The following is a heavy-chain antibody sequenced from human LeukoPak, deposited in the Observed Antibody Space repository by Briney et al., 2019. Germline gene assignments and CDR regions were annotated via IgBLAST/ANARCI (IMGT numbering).Heavy chain of an antibody. CDR2: IRSKANSYAT. V-gene: IGHV3-73*01. Sequence: GGSLRLSCAASGFTFSGSAMHWVRQASGKGLEWVGRIRSKANSYATAYAASVKGRFTISRDNSKNTLYLQMNSLRAEDTAVYYCATYPPQYYFDYWGQGTLVTVSS. CDR3: ATYPPQYYFDY. J-gene: IGHJ4*02. CDR1: GFTFSGSA. D-gene: IGHD2-2*01.